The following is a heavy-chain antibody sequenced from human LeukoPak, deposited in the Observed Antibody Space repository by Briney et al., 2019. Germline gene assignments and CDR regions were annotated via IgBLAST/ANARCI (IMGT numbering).Heavy chain of an antibody. CDR2: INRSGST. J-gene: IGHJ6*03. Sequence: SETLSLTCAIYGGSFSSDYWGWIRQPPGKGLEWIGEINRSGSTNYHPSLKSRVTISLDTSKNQFSLKLSSVTAADTAVYYCARGYGNYYYYMDVWTNGTAVTVSS. D-gene: IGHD4-17*01. CDR3: ARGYGNYYYYMDV. CDR1: GGSFSSDY. V-gene: IGHV4-34*01.